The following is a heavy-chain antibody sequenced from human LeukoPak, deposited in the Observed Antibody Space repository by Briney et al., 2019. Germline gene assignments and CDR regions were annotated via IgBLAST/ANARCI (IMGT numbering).Heavy chain of an antibody. CDR1: GFTFDDYA. J-gene: IGHJ3*02. CDR2: VSWNSGSI. D-gene: IGHD6-19*01. Sequence: PGRSLRLSCAASGFTFDDYAMHWVRQAPGKGLEWVSGVSWNSGSIGYADSVKGRFTISRDNAKNSLYLQMSSLRAEDTALYYCAKDGSSGWYGAFDIWGQGTMVTVSS. V-gene: IGHV3-9*01. CDR3: AKDGSSGWYGAFDI.